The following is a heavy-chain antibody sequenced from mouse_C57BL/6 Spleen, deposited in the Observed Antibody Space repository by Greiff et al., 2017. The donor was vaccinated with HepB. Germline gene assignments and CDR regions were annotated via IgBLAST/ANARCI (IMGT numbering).Heavy chain of an antibody. D-gene: IGHD2-3*01. Sequence: QVQLKQSGAELVKPGASVKISCKASGYAFSSYWMNWVKQRPGKGLEWIGQIYPGDGDTNYNGKFKGKATLTADKSSSTAYMQLSSLTSEDSAVYFCARWGDGYYSYAMDYWGQGTSVTVSS. CDR3: ARWGDGYYSYAMDY. V-gene: IGHV1-80*01. CDR1: GYAFSSYW. J-gene: IGHJ4*01. CDR2: IYPGDGDT.